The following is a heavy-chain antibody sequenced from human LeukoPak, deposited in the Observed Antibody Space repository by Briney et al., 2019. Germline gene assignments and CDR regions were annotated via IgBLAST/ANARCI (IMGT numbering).Heavy chain of an antibody. CDR1: GYTFTGYY. V-gene: IGHV1-2*02. CDR2: INPNSGGT. Sequence: ASVKVSCKASGYTFTGYYMHWVRQAPGQGLEWMGWINPNSGGTNYAQKFQGRVTMTRDTSIGTAYMELSRLRSDDTAVYYCARDISERAVVTFPLDYWGQGTLVTVSS. CDR3: ARDISERAVVTFPLDY. D-gene: IGHD4-23*01. J-gene: IGHJ4*02.